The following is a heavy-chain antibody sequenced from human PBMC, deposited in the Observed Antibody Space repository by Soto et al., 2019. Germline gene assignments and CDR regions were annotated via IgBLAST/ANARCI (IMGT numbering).Heavy chain of an antibody. CDR1: GFTFSTYA. D-gene: IGHD6-13*01. CDR3: AKTPDAHAAADRGGGGYFDY. CDR2: ISGSGGST. Sequence: EVQLLESGGGLVQPGGSLRLSCAASGFTFSTYAMTWVRLAPGKGLEWVSAISGSGGSTYYADSVKGRCTISRYNSKDTLYLQMNSVRAEATAVYYCAKTPDAHAAADRGGGGYFDYWGQGNLVTVSS. J-gene: IGHJ4*02. V-gene: IGHV3-23*01.